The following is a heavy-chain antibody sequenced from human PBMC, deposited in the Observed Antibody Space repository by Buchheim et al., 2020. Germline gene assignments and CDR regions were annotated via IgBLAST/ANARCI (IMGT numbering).Heavy chain of an antibody. J-gene: IGHJ4*02. CDR3: ARDYFYEHNCPGMD. CDR1: GYTFSNYY. Sequence: QVQLVQSGAEVKKPGASVKISCKTSGYTFSNYYIHWVRQAPGQGLEWMGIINTNSGATTSAQNFQGRVTMTRDTSTPTVYMELSRLSSNDTAVYYCARDYFYEHNCPGMDWGQGT. V-gene: IGHV1-46*01. CDR2: INTNSGAT. D-gene: IGHD3-22*01.